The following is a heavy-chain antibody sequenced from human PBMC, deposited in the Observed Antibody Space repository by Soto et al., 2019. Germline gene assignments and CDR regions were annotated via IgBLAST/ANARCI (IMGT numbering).Heavy chain of an antibody. CDR3: AKGRYDFWSPYYFDS. D-gene: IGHD3-3*01. CDR1: GLNVDDFS. Sequence: SLRLSFVGTGLNVDDFSMHWVRQAPGKGLEWVSGITWNSRVLAYADSVKGRFTISRDNARNSLYLQMDSLRDEDTALYYCAKGRYDFWSPYYFDSWGQRTLVTVSS. CDR2: ITWNSRVL. V-gene: IGHV3-9*01. J-gene: IGHJ4*02.